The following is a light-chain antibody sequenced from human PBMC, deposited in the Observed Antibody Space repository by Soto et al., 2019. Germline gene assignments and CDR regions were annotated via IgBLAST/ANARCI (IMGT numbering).Light chain of an antibody. CDR3: QQYGDLPLT. CDR1: QAISNS. CDR2: DAS. J-gene: IGKJ4*01. V-gene: IGKV1-33*01. Sequence: DIQMTQSPSSLSASVGDRVTITCQASQAISNSLNWYQQRPGKAPKLLIYDASNLEAGAPLRFSGTGSGTDFTFTISSLQPEDFATYYCQQYGDLPLTFGGGTKVDIK.